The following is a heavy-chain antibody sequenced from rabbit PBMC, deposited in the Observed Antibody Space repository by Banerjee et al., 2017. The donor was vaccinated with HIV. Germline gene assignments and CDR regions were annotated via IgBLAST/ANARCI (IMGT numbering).Heavy chain of an antibody. CDR2: VYGGSTGIN. Sequence: QEQLVESGGGLVQPEGSLTLTCTASGFSFSSSTYMCWVRQAPGKGLEWIGCVYGGSTGINFYASWAKGRFTISKTSSTTVTLQMTSLTAADTATYFCARDSDGGIAGYAWGLWGPGTLVTVS. V-gene: IGHV1S45*01. CDR1: GFSFSSSTY. J-gene: IGHJ4*01. CDR3: ARDSDGGIAGYAWGL. D-gene: IGHD3-3*01.